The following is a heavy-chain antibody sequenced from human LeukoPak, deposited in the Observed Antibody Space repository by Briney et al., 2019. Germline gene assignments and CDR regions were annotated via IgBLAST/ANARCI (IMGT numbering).Heavy chain of an antibody. Sequence: ASVKVSCEAFGYTFTSYYMHWVRQAPGQGLEWMGWINPHSGDTNYAHKFQGRVTMTRDTSISIAYMELSSLKSDDTAVYYCAREGGSSYGYAYHWGQGTLVTVSS. CDR2: INPHSGDT. D-gene: IGHD5-18*01. CDR1: GYTFTSYY. CDR3: AREGGSSYGYAYH. V-gene: IGHV1-2*07. J-gene: IGHJ5*02.